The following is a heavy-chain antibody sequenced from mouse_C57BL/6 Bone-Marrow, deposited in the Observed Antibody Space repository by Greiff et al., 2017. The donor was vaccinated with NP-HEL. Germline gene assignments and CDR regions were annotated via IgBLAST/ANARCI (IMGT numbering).Heavy chain of an antibody. Sequence: LVESGPGLVKPSQSLSLTCSVTGYSIISGYYWNWIRQFPGNKLEWMAYISYDGSNNYNPSLKNRISITRDISKNPFFLKLTSVTTEDTATYYCAREGGYYGSPFAYWGQGTLVTVSA. CDR3: AREGGYYGSPFAY. J-gene: IGHJ3*01. CDR2: ISYDGSN. CDR1: GYSIISGYY. D-gene: IGHD1-1*01. V-gene: IGHV3-6*01.